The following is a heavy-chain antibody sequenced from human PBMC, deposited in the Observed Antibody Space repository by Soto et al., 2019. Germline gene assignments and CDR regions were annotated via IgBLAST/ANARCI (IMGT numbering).Heavy chain of an antibody. V-gene: IGHV2-5*02. Sequence: QITLKESGPTLVKPTQTLTLTCTFSGFSLSTSGVGVGWIRQPPGKALEWLALIYWDDDKRYSPSLKSRLTNTKDTSKNQVVLTMTNMDPVDTATYYCAHETAAENSSGMDVWGQGTTVTVSS. D-gene: IGHD6-13*01. CDR2: IYWDDDK. J-gene: IGHJ6*02. CDR1: GFSLSTSGVG. CDR3: AHETAAENSSGMDV.